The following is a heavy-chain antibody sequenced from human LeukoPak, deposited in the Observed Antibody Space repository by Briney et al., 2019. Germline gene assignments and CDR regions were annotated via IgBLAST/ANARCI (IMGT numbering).Heavy chain of an antibody. Sequence: GGSLRLSCAASGFTVSNNYMSWVRQAPGKGLEWVSVIYSGDYTYYLESLKGRFTISRENSKNTLFLRMKRLSAEDKAVYYCAGRRVLDASFDYWGKGTLVTVSS. CDR1: GFTVSNNY. CDR3: AGRRVLDASFDY. V-gene: IGHV3-66*02. CDR2: IYSGDYT. D-gene: IGHD3-16*01. J-gene: IGHJ4*02.